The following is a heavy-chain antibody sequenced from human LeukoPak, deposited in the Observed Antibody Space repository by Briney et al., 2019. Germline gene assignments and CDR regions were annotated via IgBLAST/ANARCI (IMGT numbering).Heavy chain of an antibody. CDR1: GFTFSSYG. Sequence: PGGSLRLSCAASGFTFSSYGMHWVRQAPGKGLEWVAVIWYDGSNKYYADSVKGRFNISRDNSKNTLYLQMNSLRAEDTAVYYCARDLFRWGGAFDIWGQGTMVTVSS. D-gene: IGHD3-16*01. CDR2: IWYDGSNK. CDR3: ARDLFRWGGAFDI. J-gene: IGHJ3*02. V-gene: IGHV3-33*01.